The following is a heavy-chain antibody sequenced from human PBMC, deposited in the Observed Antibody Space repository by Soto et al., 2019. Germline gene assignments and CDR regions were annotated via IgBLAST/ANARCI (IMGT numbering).Heavy chain of an antibody. Sequence: WWSLRLSCVASVFTFNAYTMGWFRQAPGRGLEWVSVISAGGENTYSADSVRGRFAISRDNSMNTVYLQMDTLRAEDTAVYYCAKEWNYYGSGKNRQSYGMDVWGQGTTVTVSS. CDR2: ISAGGENT. D-gene: IGHD3-10*01. V-gene: IGHV3-23*01. CDR3: AKEWNYYGSGKNRQSYGMDV. J-gene: IGHJ6*02. CDR1: VFTFNAYT.